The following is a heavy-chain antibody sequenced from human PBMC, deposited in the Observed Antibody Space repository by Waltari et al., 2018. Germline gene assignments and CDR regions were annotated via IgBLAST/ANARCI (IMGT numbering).Heavy chain of an antibody. D-gene: IGHD3-3*01. CDR1: GFTFSSSA. Sequence: EVQLLESGGGLVQTGGSLRLSCAASGFTFSSSAMSWVRQAPGKGRGWVSAIMVSGGSTYYSDSVKGRFTISRDNSKNTLYLQMNSLRAEDTAVYYCARRYDFWSGSPYYYYGMDVWGQGTTVTVSS. CDR3: ARRYDFWSGSPYYYYGMDV. J-gene: IGHJ6*02. V-gene: IGHV3-23*01. CDR2: IMVSGGST.